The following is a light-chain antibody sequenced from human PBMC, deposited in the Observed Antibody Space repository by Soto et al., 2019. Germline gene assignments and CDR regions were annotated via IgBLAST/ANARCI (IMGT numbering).Light chain of an antibody. Sequence: IVLTQSPATLSLSPGERATLSCRASESINNYLAWYQQKPGQAPRLLIYGVSNRATGTPARFSGSGSGTDFTLTISSLEPEDSAVYYCQQRTNWPPWTFGQGTKVEIK. V-gene: IGKV3-11*01. CDR1: ESINNY. CDR3: QQRTNWPPWT. J-gene: IGKJ1*01. CDR2: GVS.